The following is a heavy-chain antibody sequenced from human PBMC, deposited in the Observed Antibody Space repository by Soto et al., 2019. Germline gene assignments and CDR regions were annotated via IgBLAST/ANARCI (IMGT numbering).Heavy chain of an antibody. Sequence: GASVKVACKASGYSFTSHALHWVRQGPGQRLEWMGWFKPGNGDTRYSQTLQGRVTCTGDAPATTAYMELSRLTSEDTAVYYCANGTLRNSWRTNHFDSWSQGTLVTVSS. CDR1: GYSFTSHA. CDR3: ANGTLRNSWRTNHFDS. V-gene: IGHV1-3*01. D-gene: IGHD1-1*01. J-gene: IGHJ4*02. CDR2: FKPGNGDT.